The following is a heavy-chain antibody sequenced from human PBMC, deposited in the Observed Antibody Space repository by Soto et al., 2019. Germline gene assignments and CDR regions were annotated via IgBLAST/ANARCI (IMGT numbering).Heavy chain of an antibody. V-gene: IGHV3-9*01. D-gene: IGHD3-10*01. CDR1: GFTFDDYA. Sequence: EVQLVESGGGLVQPGRSLRLSCAASGFTFDDYAMHWVRQAPGKGLEWVSGISWNSGSIGYADSVKGRFTISRDNAKNSLYLQMNSLRAEDTALYYCAKDMSRVDYGSGQYYYYGMDVWGQGTTVTVSS. CDR2: ISWNSGSI. CDR3: AKDMSRVDYGSGQYYYYGMDV. J-gene: IGHJ6*02.